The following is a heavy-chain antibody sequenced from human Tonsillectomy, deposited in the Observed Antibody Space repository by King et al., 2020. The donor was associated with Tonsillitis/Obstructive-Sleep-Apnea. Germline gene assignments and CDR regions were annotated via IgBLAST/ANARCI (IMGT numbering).Heavy chain of an antibody. V-gene: IGHV3-48*02. Sequence: QLVQSGGGLVQPGGSLRLSCAASGFTFSSYSMNWVRQAPGKGLEWVSYITSSSSTIYYADSVKGRFTISRDNAKNSLYLQMNSLGDEDTAVYYCAREGGNGYDNYWGQGTLVTVSS. J-gene: IGHJ4*02. CDR1: GFTFSSYS. D-gene: IGHD3-22*01. CDR2: ITSSSSTI. CDR3: AREGGNGYDNY.